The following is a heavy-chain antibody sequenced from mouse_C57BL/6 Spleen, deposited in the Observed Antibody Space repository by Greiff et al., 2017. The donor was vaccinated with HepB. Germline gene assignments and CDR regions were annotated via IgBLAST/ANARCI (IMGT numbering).Heavy chain of an antibody. CDR1: GFSLTSYG. Sequence: VQLQQSGPGLVAPSQSLSITCTVSGFSLTSYGVHWVRQPPGKGLEWLVVIWSDGSTTYNSALKSRLSISKDNSKSQVFLKMNSLQTDDTAMYYCARHEAPYYGYDDYAMDYWGQGTSVTVSS. J-gene: IGHJ4*01. V-gene: IGHV2-6-1*01. D-gene: IGHD2-9*01. CDR3: ARHEAPYYGYDDYAMDY. CDR2: IWSDGST.